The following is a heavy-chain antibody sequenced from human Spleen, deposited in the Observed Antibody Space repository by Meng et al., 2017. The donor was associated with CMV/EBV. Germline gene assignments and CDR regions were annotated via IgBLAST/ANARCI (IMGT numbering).Heavy chain of an antibody. Sequence: GGSLKISCAASGFTFRSYWMSWVRQAPGKGLEWVANIKQDGSEKSYVDSVKGRFTISRDNAENSLYLQMNSLRADDTAVYYCARDHYTYRAYYYYGMDVWGQGTTVTVSS. CDR2: IKQDGSEK. CDR3: ARDHYTYRAYYYYGMDV. V-gene: IGHV3-7*01. D-gene: IGHD2-2*02. CDR1: GFTFRSYW. J-gene: IGHJ6*02.